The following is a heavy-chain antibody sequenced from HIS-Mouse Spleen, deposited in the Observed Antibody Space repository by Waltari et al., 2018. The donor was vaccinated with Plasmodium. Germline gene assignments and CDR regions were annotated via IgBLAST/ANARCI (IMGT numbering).Heavy chain of an antibody. D-gene: IGHD3-3*01. CDR1: GFTFSCYG. CDR3: AKEVLGYYDFWSRPDY. CDR2: ISYDGSNK. J-gene: IGHJ4*02. Sequence: QVQLVESGGGVVQPGRALRLSCAASGFTFSCYGMPWVRQAPGQGLEWVAVISYDGSNKYYADSVKGRFTISRDNSKNTLYLQMNSLRAEDTAVYYCAKEVLGYYDFWSRPDYWGQGTLVTVSS. V-gene: IGHV3-30*18.